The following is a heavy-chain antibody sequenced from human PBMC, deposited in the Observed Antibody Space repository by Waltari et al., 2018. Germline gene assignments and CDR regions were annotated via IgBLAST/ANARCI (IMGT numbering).Heavy chain of an antibody. CDR3: AKGGSGAMVPDFDY. D-gene: IGHD5-18*01. J-gene: IGHJ4*02. Sequence: EVQLVESGGGLVQPGRSLRLSCAASGFTFDDYAMHWVRQAPGKGLDGLVGISGNSGSIGYAASGKGRFTISRDNAKNSLYLQMNSLRAEDTALYYCAKGGSGAMVPDFDYWGQGTLVTVSS. CDR2: ISGNSGSI. V-gene: IGHV3-9*01. CDR1: GFTFDDYA.